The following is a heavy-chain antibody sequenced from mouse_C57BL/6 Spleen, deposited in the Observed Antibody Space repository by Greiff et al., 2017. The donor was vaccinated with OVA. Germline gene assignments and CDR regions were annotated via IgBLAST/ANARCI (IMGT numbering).Heavy chain of an antibody. CDR3: ARRDGYFGY. V-gene: IGHV5-4*03. Sequence: EVKLMESGGGLVKPGGSLKLSCAASGFTFSSYAMSWVRQTPEKRLEWVATISDGGSYTYYPDNVKGRFTISRDNAKNNLYLQMSHLKSEDTAMYYCARRDGYFGYWGQGTTLTVSS. CDR1: GFTFSSYA. CDR2: ISDGGSYT. D-gene: IGHD2-3*01. J-gene: IGHJ2*01.